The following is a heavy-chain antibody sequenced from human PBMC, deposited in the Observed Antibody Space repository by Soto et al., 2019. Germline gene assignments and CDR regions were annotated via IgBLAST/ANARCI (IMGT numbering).Heavy chain of an antibody. J-gene: IGHJ4*02. Sequence: QGPGKGLEWVAAITGSGATANHAQSVKGRFTISRDNSKNMLSLELNSLRAEDTAVYYCAKEEETGGWDLLWGQGTLVTVSS. CDR2: ITGSGATA. D-gene: IGHD1-26*01. CDR3: AKEEETGGWDLL. V-gene: IGHV3-23*01.